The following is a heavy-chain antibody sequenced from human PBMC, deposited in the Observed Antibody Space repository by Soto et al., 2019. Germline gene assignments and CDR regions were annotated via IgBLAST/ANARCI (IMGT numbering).Heavy chain of an antibody. Sequence: PVGSLRLSCVASGITFGSRAMSWVRQATGEGLEWVSSITDTGGDTKYADSVKGRFSISRDNSKNTLYLQMNSLRSEDTAMYYCARVGLNPNDYGDTYSYYGMDVWGQGTTVTVSS. CDR2: ITDTGGDT. CDR1: GITFGSRA. CDR3: ARVGLNPNDYGDTYSYYGMDV. D-gene: IGHD4-17*01. J-gene: IGHJ6*02. V-gene: IGHV3-23*01.